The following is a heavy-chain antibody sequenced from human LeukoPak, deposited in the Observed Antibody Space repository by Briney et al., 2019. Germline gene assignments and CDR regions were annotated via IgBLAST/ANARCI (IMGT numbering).Heavy chain of an antibody. CDR3: VREYSRLGSYNY. J-gene: IGHJ4*02. CDR2: IYYSGST. V-gene: IGHV4-59*12. CDR1: GGSISSYY. Sequence: PSETLSLTCTVSGGSISSYYWSWIRQPPGKGLEWIGYIYYSGSTNYNPSLESRVTMSVDTSKNQFSLKLSSVTAADTALYYCVREYSRLGSYNYWGQGALVTVSS. D-gene: IGHD3-10*01.